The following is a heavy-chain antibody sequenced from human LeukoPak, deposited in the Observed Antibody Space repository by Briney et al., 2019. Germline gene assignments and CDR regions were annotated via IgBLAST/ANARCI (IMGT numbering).Heavy chain of an antibody. CDR3: ARERYYGSGSYHHWFDP. J-gene: IGHJ5*02. D-gene: IGHD3-10*01. V-gene: IGHV1-18*01. CDR2: ISGYNGNT. CDR1: GYTFTSYG. Sequence: ASVKVSCKASGYTFTSYGISWVRQAPGQGLEWMGWISGYNGNTNYAQKLQGRVTMTTDTSTSTAYMELRSLRSDGTAVYYCARERYYGSGSYHHWFDPWGQGTLVTVSS.